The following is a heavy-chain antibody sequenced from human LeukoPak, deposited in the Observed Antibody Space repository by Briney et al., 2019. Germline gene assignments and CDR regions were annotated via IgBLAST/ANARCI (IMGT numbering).Heavy chain of an antibody. V-gene: IGHV3-11*01. CDR3: ARGSQQPYY. Sequence: GGSLRLSCAGSGFTFSDHYMSWIRQAPGKGLEWASYISSSGDTIYYADSVKGRFTISRDNAKNSLYLQMNSLRAEDTAVYYCARGSQQPYYWGQGTLVTVSS. D-gene: IGHD6-13*01. CDR1: GFTFSDHY. CDR2: ISSSGDTI. J-gene: IGHJ4*02.